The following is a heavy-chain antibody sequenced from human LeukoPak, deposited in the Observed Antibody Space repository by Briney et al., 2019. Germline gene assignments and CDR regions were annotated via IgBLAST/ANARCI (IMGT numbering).Heavy chain of an antibody. J-gene: IGHJ4*02. Sequence: GGSLRLSCAASGLTFSSYGMHWASQAPGKGLEWVAVISYDGSNKYYADSVKGRFNISRDNSKNTLYLQMNSLRAEDTAVYYCAKDSGLLYFDYWGQGTLVTVSS. CDR1: GLTFSSYG. D-gene: IGHD1-26*01. CDR2: ISYDGSNK. V-gene: IGHV3-30*18. CDR3: AKDSGLLYFDY.